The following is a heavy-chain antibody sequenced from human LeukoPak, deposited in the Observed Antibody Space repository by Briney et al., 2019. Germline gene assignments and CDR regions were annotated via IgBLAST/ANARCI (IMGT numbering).Heavy chain of an antibody. V-gene: IGHV1-2*02. J-gene: IGHJ6*02. CDR2: INPTKGGT. D-gene: IGHD2-2*01. Sequence: ASEQVSWKASGYTFTDHYMHWVRQAPGQGLEWMGWINPTKGGTTYTQNFQGRVTMTRDTSISTAYMELSRLRSDDSAIYYCTRDHCSFANCYEDYYNGMDVWGQGTTVT. CDR1: GYTFTDHY. CDR3: TRDHCSFANCYEDYYNGMDV.